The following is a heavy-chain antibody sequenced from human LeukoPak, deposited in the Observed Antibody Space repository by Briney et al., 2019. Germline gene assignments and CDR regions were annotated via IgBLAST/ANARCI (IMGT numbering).Heavy chain of an antibody. D-gene: IGHD3-10*01. J-gene: IGHJ4*02. Sequence: GGSLRLSCAASGFTFKQYMMSWVRQAPGKGLEWVSGISGSTSSTYYAESVKGRFTISRDNSKNTLYLQMNSLRAEDTAVYYCAKGADMVQGVIDYWGQGTLVTVSS. CDR3: AKGADMVQGVIDY. V-gene: IGHV3-23*01. CDR1: GFTFKQYM. CDR2: ISGSTSST.